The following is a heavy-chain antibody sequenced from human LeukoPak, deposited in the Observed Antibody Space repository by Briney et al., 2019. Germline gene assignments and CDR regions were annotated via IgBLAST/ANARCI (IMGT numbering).Heavy chain of an antibody. Sequence: PGGSLRLSCAASGFTFSDYYMTLIRQAPGKGLEWLSYINTGSTYTNYANSVKGRFTISRDNAENSLYLQLNSLRAEDTAVYYCTREDNWYFDLWGRGTLVTVSS. CDR3: TREDNWYFDL. V-gene: IGHV3-11*05. CDR1: GFTFSDYY. J-gene: IGHJ2*01. CDR2: INTGSTYT.